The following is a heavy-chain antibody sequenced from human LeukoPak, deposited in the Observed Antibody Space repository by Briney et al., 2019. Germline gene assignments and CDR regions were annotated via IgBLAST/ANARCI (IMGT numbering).Heavy chain of an antibody. J-gene: IGHJ4*02. V-gene: IGHV4-59*08. CDR2: ISDSGSA. CDR1: GGSIRSYY. D-gene: IGHD3-10*01. CDR3: ARHSGIGLDS. Sequence: PSETLSLTCTVSGGSIRSYYWSWIRQPPGKGLEWIGYISDSGSANYNPSPESRVTISVDTSKNQFSLKLNSVTAADTAIYYCARHSGIGLDSWGQGTLVAVSS.